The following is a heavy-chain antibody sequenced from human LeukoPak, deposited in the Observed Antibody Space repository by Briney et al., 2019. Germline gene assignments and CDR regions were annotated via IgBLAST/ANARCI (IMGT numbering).Heavy chain of an antibody. CDR1: GVSISSYY. Sequence: PSETLSLTCTVSGVSISSYYWSWIRQPPGKGLEWVGYIYYSGSTNYNPSLKSRVNISVDTSKNQFSLKLSSVTAADTAVYYCARGPGLNIAVAGPYFDYWGQGTLVTVSS. J-gene: IGHJ4*02. V-gene: IGHV4-59*01. CDR3: ARGPGLNIAVAGPYFDY. CDR2: IYYSGST. D-gene: IGHD6-19*01.